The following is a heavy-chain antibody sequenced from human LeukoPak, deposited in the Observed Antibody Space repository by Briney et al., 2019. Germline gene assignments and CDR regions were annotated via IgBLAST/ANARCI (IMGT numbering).Heavy chain of an antibody. D-gene: IGHD3-10*01. Sequence: QSGGSLRLSCAGSGFTFNDYAMHWVRQAPGKGLEWVSGISWNSDNIGYADSVKGRFTISRDNAKNSLYLQMNSLRPEDTALYYCAKDGFYASGLGNWFDPWGQGTLVTVSS. J-gene: IGHJ5*02. CDR1: GFTFNDYA. CDR3: AKDGFYASGLGNWFDP. CDR2: ISWNSDNI. V-gene: IGHV3-9*01.